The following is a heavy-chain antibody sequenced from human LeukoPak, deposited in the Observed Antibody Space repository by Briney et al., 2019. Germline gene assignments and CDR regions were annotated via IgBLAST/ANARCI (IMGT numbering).Heavy chain of an antibody. CDR2: INPGGDNT. CDR3: ARDPGAYSSSPIDY. D-gene: IGHD6-6*01. Sequence: ASVRVSCKASGYTFTKSYIHWVRQAPGQRLEWMGLINPGGDNTDYAQNFQGRLTMTSDTSARTVYMELNSLRAEDTAVYYCARDPGAYSSSPIDYWGQGTLVTVSS. V-gene: IGHV1-46*01. J-gene: IGHJ4*02. CDR1: GYTFTKSY.